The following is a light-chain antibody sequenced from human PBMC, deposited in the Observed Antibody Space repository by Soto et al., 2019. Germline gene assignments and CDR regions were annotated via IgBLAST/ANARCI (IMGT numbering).Light chain of an antibody. Sequence: DIQMTQSPSSLSASVGDRVTITCRASQSVSNYFHWYQQKPGKAPNLLISDASSLQSGVPSRFSGSGSGTDFTLTISSLQREDFATYYCQQRYYNPPFGQGTKVDIK. CDR3: QQRYYNPP. J-gene: IGKJ1*01. V-gene: IGKV1-39*01. CDR2: DAS. CDR1: QSVSNY.